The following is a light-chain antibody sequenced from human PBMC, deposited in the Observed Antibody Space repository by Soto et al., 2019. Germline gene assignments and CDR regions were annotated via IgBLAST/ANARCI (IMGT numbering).Light chain of an antibody. CDR1: SSDVGGYNY. V-gene: IGLV2-8*01. Sequence: QSALTQPPSASGSPGQSVAISCTGTSSDVGGYNYVSWYQQHPGKAPKLMIYEVNKRPSGVPDRFSGSKSGTSASLAITGLQAEDEADYYCQSYDSSLSVSYVFGTGTKVTVL. CDR3: QSYDSSLSVSYV. J-gene: IGLJ1*01. CDR2: EVN.